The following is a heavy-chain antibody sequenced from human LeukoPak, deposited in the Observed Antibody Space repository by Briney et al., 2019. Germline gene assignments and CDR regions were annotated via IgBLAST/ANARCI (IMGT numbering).Heavy chain of an antibody. CDR2: IYSGGST. CDR1: GFTFSSYA. D-gene: IGHD6-13*01. CDR3: ARDRENGSSSWYEKQDDY. Sequence: PGGSLRLSCAASGFTFSSYALHWVRQAPGKGLEWVSVIYSGGSTYYADSVKGRFTISRDNSKNTLYLQMNSLRAEDTAVYYCARDRENGSSSWYEKQDDYWGQGTLVTVSS. V-gene: IGHV3-53*01. J-gene: IGHJ4*02.